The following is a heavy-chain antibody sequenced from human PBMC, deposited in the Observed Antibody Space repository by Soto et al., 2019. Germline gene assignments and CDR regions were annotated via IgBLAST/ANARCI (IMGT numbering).Heavy chain of an antibody. CDR3: ARGEWALRGGFDY. D-gene: IGHD1-26*01. CDR1: GYTFTGYY. V-gene: IGHV1-2*02. CDR2: INPNRGGT. Sequence: QVQLVQSGAEVKKPGASVKVSCKASGYTFTGYYMHWVRQAQGQGLEWMGWINPNRGGTNYAQKFQGQVTMTRNTSISKAYMELSRLRSDDTAVYYCARGEWALRGGFDYWGQGTLVTVSS. J-gene: IGHJ4*02.